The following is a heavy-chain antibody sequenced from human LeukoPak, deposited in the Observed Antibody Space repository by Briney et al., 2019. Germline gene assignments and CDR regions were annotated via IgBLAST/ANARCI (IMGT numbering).Heavy chain of an antibody. CDR2: IYTSGST. CDR1: GGSINSYY. V-gene: IGHV4-4*09. D-gene: IGHD1-26*01. CDR3: ARHFRGRYSASLFDY. J-gene: IGHJ4*02. Sequence: SETLSRTCTVSGGSINSYYWSWIRQPPGKGLEWIGYIYTSGSTNYNPSLKSRVTISVDTSKNQFSLKLSSVTAADTAVYYCARHFRGRYSASLFDYWGQGTLVTVSS.